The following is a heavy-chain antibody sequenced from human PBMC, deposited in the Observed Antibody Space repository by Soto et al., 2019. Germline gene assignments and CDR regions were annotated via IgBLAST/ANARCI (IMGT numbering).Heavy chain of an antibody. CDR1: GYTFTSYG. CDR2: ISAHNGNT. D-gene: IGHD2-21*01. Sequence: ASVKVSCKASGYTFTSYGISWVRQAPGQGLEWMGWISAHNGNTKYVQKPQGRVTITTDTSTSTAYMELSSLSSDDTAVCYWAWSIGVVSALDYWGQGTLVTVSS. CDR3: AWSIGVVSALDY. J-gene: IGHJ4*02. V-gene: IGHV1-18*01.